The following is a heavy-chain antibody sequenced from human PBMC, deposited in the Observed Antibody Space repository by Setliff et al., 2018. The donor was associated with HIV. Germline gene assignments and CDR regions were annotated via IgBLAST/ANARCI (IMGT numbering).Heavy chain of an antibody. Sequence: PSETLSLTCTVSGGSIDHYYWSWIRQPAGKGLEWIGRLYSRGSTTYNPSLRSRATMSADTSKNLFSLKLRSVTAADTAVYYRAKSPVGANGWFDSWGQGVLVTVPQ. V-gene: IGHV4-4*07. D-gene: IGHD1-26*01. CDR3: AKSPVGANGWFDS. CDR1: GGSIDHYY. J-gene: IGHJ5*01. CDR2: LYSRGST.